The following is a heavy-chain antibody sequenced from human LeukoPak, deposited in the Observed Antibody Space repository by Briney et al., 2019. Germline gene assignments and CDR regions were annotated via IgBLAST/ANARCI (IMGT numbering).Heavy chain of an antibody. V-gene: IGHV3-66*01. CDR2: IYSGGST. CDR3: VRGSFGPDI. D-gene: IGHD3/OR15-3a*01. Sequence: PGGSLRLSCAASGFTFSNAWMSWVRQAPGKGLEWVSVIYSGGSTYYADSVKGRFTISRDNAKNPLYLQMNSLRAEDTAVYYCVRGSFGPDIWGQGTMVTVSS. J-gene: IGHJ3*02. CDR1: GFTFSNAW.